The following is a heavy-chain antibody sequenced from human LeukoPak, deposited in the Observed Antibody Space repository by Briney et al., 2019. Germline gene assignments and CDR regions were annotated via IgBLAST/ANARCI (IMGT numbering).Heavy chain of an antibody. D-gene: IGHD5-24*01. J-gene: IGHJ4*02. CDR2: ISWNSVNI. CDR3: VKDRGLRNQWLQVTYDS. V-gene: IGHV3-9*01. Sequence: GGSLRLSCAASGFTFDDCAMHWVRQAPGKGLEWVSGISWNSVNIGHEDSVKGRFTISRDNAKNSLHLQMNSLRPEDTALYYCVKDRGLRNQWLQVTYDSWGQGTLVTVSS. CDR1: GFTFDDCA.